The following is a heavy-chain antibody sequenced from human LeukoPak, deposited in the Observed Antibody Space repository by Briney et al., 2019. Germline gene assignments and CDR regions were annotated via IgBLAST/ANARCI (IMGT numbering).Heavy chain of an antibody. CDR3: ARHLRYTSSWNWFDP. J-gene: IGHJ5*02. CDR2: IYYSGST. Sequence: SETLSLTCTVSGGSISSYYWSWIRQPPGKGLEWIGYIYYSGSTNYNPSLKSRVTISVDTSKKQFSLKLSSVTAADTAVYYCARHLRYTSSWNWFDPWGQGTLVTVSS. V-gene: IGHV4-59*08. D-gene: IGHD6-13*01. CDR1: GGSISSYY.